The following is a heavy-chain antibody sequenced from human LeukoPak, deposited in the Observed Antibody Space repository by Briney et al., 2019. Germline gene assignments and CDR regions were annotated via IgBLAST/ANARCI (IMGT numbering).Heavy chain of an antibody. D-gene: IGHD6-19*01. CDR3: ARPLFAHGGWYYFDY. CDR1: GGSFSGYY. Sequence: SETLSLTCAVYGGSFSGYYWSWIRQPPGKGLEWIGEINHSGDTNYNPSLKSRVTFSVDTSKNQFSLKLRYVTAADTAVYYCARPLFAHGGWYYFDYWGQGTLVTVSS. V-gene: IGHV4-34*01. J-gene: IGHJ4*02. CDR2: INHSGDT.